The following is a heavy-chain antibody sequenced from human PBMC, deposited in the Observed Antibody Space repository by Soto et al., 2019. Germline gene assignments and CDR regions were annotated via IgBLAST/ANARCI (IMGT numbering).Heavy chain of an antibody. CDR2: IYWDDDK. V-gene: IGHV2-5*02. D-gene: IGHD6-13*01. CDR3: AHRRSIAAAGTGALDI. Sequence: QITLKESGPTLVKPTQTLTLTCTFSGFSLGTSGVGMAWIRQPPGKALEWLALIYWDDDKRYSPSLKSRLTITKDTSKIQVVLTMTNLDPVDTATYYCAHRRSIAAAGTGALDIWGQGTMVTVSS. CDR1: GFSLGTSGVG. J-gene: IGHJ3*02.